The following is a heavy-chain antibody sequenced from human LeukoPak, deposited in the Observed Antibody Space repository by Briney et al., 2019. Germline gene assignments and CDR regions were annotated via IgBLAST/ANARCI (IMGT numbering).Heavy chain of an antibody. V-gene: IGHV4-30-2*01. D-gene: IGHD2-15*01. J-gene: IGHJ3*02. CDR1: GGSISIGGYS. Sequence: SQTLSLTCAVSGGSISIGGYSWSWIRQPPGKGLEWIGYIYHSGSTYYNPSLKSRVTISVDRSKNQFSLKLSSVTAADTAVYYCARAEDLGAFDIWGQGTMVTVSS. CDR3: ARAEDLGAFDI. CDR2: IYHSGST.